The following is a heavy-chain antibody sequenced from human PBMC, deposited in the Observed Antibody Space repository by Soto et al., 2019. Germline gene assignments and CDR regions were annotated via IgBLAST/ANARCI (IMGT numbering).Heavy chain of an antibody. Sequence: EVQLVESGGGLVKPGGSLRLSCAASGFTFSSYSMNWVRQAPGKGLEWVSTISSRNNDMYYVDSVKGRFTISRDNARNSVYLQMNSLRADDTAVYYCGRDVNGGFCGAWGQGTLVTVSS. CDR1: GFTFSSYS. J-gene: IGHJ5*02. CDR3: GRDVNGGFCGA. CDR2: ISSRNNDM. D-gene: IGHD2-21*01. V-gene: IGHV3-21*01.